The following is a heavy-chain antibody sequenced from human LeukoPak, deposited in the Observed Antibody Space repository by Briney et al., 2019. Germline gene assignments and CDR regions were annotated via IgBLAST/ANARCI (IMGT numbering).Heavy chain of an antibody. CDR3: AIHPKDDRYYYDSSGYWAGFDY. J-gene: IGHJ4*02. CDR2: ISAYNGNT. D-gene: IGHD3-22*01. CDR1: GYTFTSYG. V-gene: IGHV1-18*01. Sequence: ASVKVSCKASGYTFTSYGISWVRQAPGQGLEWMGWISAYNGNTNYARKLQGRVTMTTDTSTSTAYMELRSLRSDDTAVYYCAIHPKDDRYYYDSSGYWAGFDYWGQGTLVTVSS.